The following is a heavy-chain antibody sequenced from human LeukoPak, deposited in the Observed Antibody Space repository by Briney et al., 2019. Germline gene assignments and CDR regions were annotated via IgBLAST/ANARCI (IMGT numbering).Heavy chain of an antibody. CDR1: GFTFGDYA. J-gene: IGHJ6*03. D-gene: IGHD3-3*01. Sequence: PGGSLRLSCTASGFTFGDYAMSWVRQAPGKGLEWVGFIRSKAYGGTTEYAASVKGRFTISRDDSKSIAYLQMNSLKTEDTAVYYCTRAAGWSGYLYYYYMDVWGKGTTVTVSS. CDR2: IRSKAYGGTT. CDR3: TRAAGWSGYLYYYYMDV. V-gene: IGHV3-49*04.